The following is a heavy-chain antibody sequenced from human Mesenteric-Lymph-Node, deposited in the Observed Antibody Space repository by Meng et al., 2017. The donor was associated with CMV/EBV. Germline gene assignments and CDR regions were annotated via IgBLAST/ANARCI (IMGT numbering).Heavy chain of an antibody. CDR1: GFTFSRYA. CDR3: ASPSR. CDR2: MSYDGNNE. Sequence: GESLKISCAASGFTFSRYAMHWVRQAPGKGLEWVAVMSYDGNNEYYADSVKGRFTISRDNAKNSLYLQMNSLRAEDTAVYYCASPSRWGQGTLVTVSS. J-gene: IGHJ4*02. V-gene: IGHV3-30*04.